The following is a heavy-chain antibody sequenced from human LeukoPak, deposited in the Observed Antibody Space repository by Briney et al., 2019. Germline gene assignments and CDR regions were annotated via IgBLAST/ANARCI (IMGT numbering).Heavy chain of an antibody. V-gene: IGHV3-48*04. D-gene: IGHD3-16*01. Sequence: TGGSLRLSCAASGFTFDIYGINWIRQAPGKGLEWVSHISSGSSPKYYADSVRGRFTISRDNAKKSLYLQMNSLRVEDTAVYYCARGDDGAYWGQGTLVTVSS. CDR2: ISSGSSPK. CDR3: ARGDDGAY. J-gene: IGHJ4*02. CDR1: GFTFDIYG.